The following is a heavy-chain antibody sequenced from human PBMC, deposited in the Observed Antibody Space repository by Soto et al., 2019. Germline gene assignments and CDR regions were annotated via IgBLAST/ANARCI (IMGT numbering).Heavy chain of an antibody. Sequence: GGSLRLSCTVSGFAFNNYGISWVRQAPGKGLEWVSSISKSDYTYYSDSVKGRFTISRDNAKNSVSLQMNTLRVEDTAVYYCAREDSIIIPAVSDFWGQGTLVTVSS. J-gene: IGHJ4*02. CDR2: ISKSDYT. CDR1: GFAFNNYG. V-gene: IGHV3-21*01. CDR3: AREDSIIIPAVSDF. D-gene: IGHD2-2*01.